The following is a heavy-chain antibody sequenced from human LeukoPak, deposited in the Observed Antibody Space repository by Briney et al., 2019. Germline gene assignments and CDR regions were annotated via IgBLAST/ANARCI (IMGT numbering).Heavy chain of an antibody. CDR2: IYKTGST. V-gene: IGHV4-4*08. Sequence: SETLSLTCTVSGGSISSYYWSWIRQPPGKGLEWIGRIYKTGSTNYNPSLKSRATTSVDTSKNQFSLKLNSVTAADTAVYYCARDAYYYDSSGYYLFDYWGQGTLVTVSS. CDR1: GGSISSYY. D-gene: IGHD3-22*01. CDR3: ARDAYYYDSSGYYLFDY. J-gene: IGHJ4*02.